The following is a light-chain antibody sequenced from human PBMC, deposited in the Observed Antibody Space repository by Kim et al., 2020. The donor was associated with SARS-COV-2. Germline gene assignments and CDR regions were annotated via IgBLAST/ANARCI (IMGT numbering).Light chain of an antibody. Sequence: SSKLTQDPAVSVVLGQTVRITCQGDSLRSYYASWYKQKPGQAPVIVIYCKNNRPSGIPDRFSGSSSGNTASLTITGAQAENEVDYYCNSRYSSGNHLVFGGGTQLTVL. V-gene: IGLV3-19*01. CDR2: CKN. CDR3: NSRYSSGNHLV. J-gene: IGLJ2*01. CDR1: SLRSYY.